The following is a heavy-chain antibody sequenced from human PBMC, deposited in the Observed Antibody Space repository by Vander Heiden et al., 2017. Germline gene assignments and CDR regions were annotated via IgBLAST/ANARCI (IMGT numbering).Heavy chain of an antibody. CDR3: ARGRLRQLVFLDWYFEL. CDR2: IYYSGST. CDR1: GGAVSNGSFY. V-gene: IGHV4-61*01. J-gene: IGHJ2*01. D-gene: IGHD6-6*01. Sequence: QVQLQESGPGLVKPSETLSLTCTVSGGAVSNGSFYWTWIRQPPGKTLEWIGYIYYSGSTNYNPSLKSRVTISVETSKNQFSLKLTSVTAADTAVYYCARGRLRQLVFLDWYFELWGRGTLVTVSS.